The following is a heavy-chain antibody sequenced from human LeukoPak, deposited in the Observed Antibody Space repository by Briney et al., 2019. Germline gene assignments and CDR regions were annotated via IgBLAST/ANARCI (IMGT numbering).Heavy chain of an antibody. CDR3: AKWGDNDVLTGYYVPDY. CDR1: GFTFSSYG. V-gene: IGHV3-33*06. CDR2: IWYDGSNK. Sequence: GRSLRLSCAASGFTFSSYGMHWVRQAPGKGLEWVAVIWYDGSNKYYADSVKGRFTVSRDNSKSTLYLQMNSLRAEDTALYYCAKWGDNDVLTGYYVPDYWGQGTLVTVSS. D-gene: IGHD3-9*01. J-gene: IGHJ4*02.